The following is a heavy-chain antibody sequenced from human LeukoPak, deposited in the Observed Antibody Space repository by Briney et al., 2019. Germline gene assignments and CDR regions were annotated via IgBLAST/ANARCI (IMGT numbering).Heavy chain of an antibody. Sequence: ASVKVSCKASGYSFTAYYMHWVRQAPGQGLEWMGWINPNSGGTNYAQKFQGRVTMTRDTSISTAYMELSRLRSEDTAVYYCESRGYGSGSYTLDYWGQGTLVTVSS. V-gene: IGHV1-2*02. D-gene: IGHD3-10*01. CDR1: GYSFTAYY. CDR2: INPNSGGT. CDR3: ESRGYGSGSYTLDY. J-gene: IGHJ4*02.